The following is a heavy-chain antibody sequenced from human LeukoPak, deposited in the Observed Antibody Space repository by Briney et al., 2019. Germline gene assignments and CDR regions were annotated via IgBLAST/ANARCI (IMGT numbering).Heavy chain of an antibody. CDR2: INWNGGST. Sequence: PGGSLRLSCAASGFTFDDYGMSWVRQAPGKGLEWVSGINWNGGSTGYADSVKGRFTISRDNSKNTLYLQMNSLRAEDTAVYYCAKREYSYGDYWGQGTLVTVSS. V-gene: IGHV3-20*04. CDR1: GFTFDDYG. J-gene: IGHJ4*02. D-gene: IGHD5-18*01. CDR3: AKREYSYGDY.